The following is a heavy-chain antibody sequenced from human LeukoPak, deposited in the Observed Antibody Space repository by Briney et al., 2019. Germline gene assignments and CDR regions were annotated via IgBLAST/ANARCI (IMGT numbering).Heavy chain of an antibody. V-gene: IGHV4-38-2*01. Sequence: SETLSLTCDVSGYSISSASYWGWIRQPPGKGLEWIGNIYHSGSPYYNPSLKSRVTISVDTSKNQFSLKLSSVTAADTAVYYCARPISSQGYFGVVIDWGQGTLVTVSS. CDR1: GYSISSASY. CDR3: ARPISSQGYFGVVID. J-gene: IGHJ4*02. CDR2: IYHSGSP. D-gene: IGHD3-3*01.